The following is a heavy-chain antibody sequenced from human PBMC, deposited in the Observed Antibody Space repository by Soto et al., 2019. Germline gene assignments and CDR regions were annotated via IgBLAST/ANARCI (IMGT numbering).Heavy chain of an antibody. CDR2: IDPSDSYT. V-gene: IGHV5-10-1*01. CDR1: GYSFTSYW. CDR3: ARLGMFGSGSYPGTPNWFDP. J-gene: IGHJ5*02. D-gene: IGHD3-10*01. Sequence: EVQLVQSGAEVKKPGESLRISCKGSGYSFTSYWISWVRQMPGKGLERMGRIDPSDSYTNYSPSFQGHVTISADKSISTASLQWSRLKASDTAMYYCARLGMFGSGSYPGTPNWFDPWGQGTLVTVSS.